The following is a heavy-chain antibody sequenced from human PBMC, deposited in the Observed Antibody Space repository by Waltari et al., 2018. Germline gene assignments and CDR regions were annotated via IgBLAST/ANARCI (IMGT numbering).Heavy chain of an antibody. J-gene: IGHJ4*02. CDR1: GFVFSDLN. Sequence: EVQLVESGGGLVRPGGSRSLSCAASGFVFSDLNMIWVRQAPGKGLEWVSFISRSGSNIYYADSVKGRFTISRDNDKNTLFLQMDSLTAEDTAVYYCARDVGLGKPDYWGQGTLVTVSS. CDR2: ISRSGSNI. D-gene: IGHD7-27*01. CDR3: ARDVGLGKPDY. V-gene: IGHV3-21*06.